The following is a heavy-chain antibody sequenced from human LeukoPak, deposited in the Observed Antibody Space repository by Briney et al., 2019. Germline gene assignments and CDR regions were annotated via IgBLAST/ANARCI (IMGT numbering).Heavy chain of an antibody. V-gene: IGHV3-48*01. Sequence: SGGSLRLSCTASGFTFRSYSMNWVRQAPGKGLEWVSYISSSSSTIYYADSVRGRFTISRDNAKNSLYLQMNSLSAEDTAFYYCARDALQLTGNYITRWWFDPWGQGTLVTVSS. J-gene: IGHJ5*02. D-gene: IGHD3-9*01. CDR2: ISSSSSTI. CDR3: ARDALQLTGNYITRWWFDP. CDR1: GFTFRSYS.